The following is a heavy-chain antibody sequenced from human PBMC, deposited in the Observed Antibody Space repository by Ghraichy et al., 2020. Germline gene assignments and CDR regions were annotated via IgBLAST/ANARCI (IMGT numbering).Heavy chain of an antibody. CDR2: ISGSGHNT. Sequence: LSLTCAASGVTFINYAMSWVRQAPGKGLEWVSAISGSGHNTYYADSVKGRSTISRDNSKNTLYLQMNSLRAEDTAVYYCVKRNCSSTSCYNWYFDLWGRGTLVTVSS. J-gene: IGHJ2*01. V-gene: IGHV3-23*01. CDR3: VKRNCSSTSCYNWYFDL. CDR1: GVTFINYA. D-gene: IGHD2-2*01.